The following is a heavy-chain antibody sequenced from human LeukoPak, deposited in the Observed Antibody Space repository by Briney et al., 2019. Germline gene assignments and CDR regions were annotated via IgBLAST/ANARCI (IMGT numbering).Heavy chain of an antibody. CDR2: INHSGST. Sequence: PSETLSLTCAVYGGSFSGYYWSWIRQPPGKGLEWIGEINHSGSTNYNPPLKSRVTISVDTSKNQFSLKLSSVTAADTAVYYCAIQLVYDILTGHKDWFDPWGQGTLVTVSS. J-gene: IGHJ5*02. V-gene: IGHV4-34*01. CDR1: GGSFSGYY. D-gene: IGHD3-9*01. CDR3: AIQLVYDILTGHKDWFDP.